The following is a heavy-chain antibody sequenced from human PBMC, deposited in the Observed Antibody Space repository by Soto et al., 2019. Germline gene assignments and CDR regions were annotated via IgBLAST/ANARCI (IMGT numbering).Heavy chain of an antibody. CDR1: GGSFSGYY. D-gene: IGHD4-17*01. J-gene: IGHJ6*02. CDR2: INHSGST. V-gene: IGHV4-34*01. CDR3: ARVTTVTKDFGMDV. Sequence: KPSETLSLTCAVYGGSFSGYYWSWIRQPPGKGLEWIGEINHSGSTNYNPSLKSRVTISVDTSKNQFSLKLSSVTAADTAVYYCARVTTVTKDFGMDVWGQGTTVTVSS.